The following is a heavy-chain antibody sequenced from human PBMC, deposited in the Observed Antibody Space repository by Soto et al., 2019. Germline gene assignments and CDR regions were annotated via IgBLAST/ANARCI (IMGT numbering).Heavy chain of an antibody. Sequence: ASVKVSCKASGYTFTSYYMHWVRQAPGKGLEWMGGFDPEDGETIYAQKFQGRVTMTEDTSTDTAYMELSSLRSEDTAVYYCATCDRSGYAVYYYYYGMDVWGQGTTVTVSS. V-gene: IGHV1-24*01. CDR2: FDPEDGET. CDR1: GYTFTSYY. J-gene: IGHJ6*02. D-gene: IGHD3-3*01. CDR3: ATCDRSGYAVYYYYYGMDV.